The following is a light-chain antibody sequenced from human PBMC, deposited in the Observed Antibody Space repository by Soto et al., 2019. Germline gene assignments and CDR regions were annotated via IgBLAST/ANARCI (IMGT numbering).Light chain of an antibody. CDR1: QSVRSTY. CDR3: QQYEHVVQ. Sequence: IVLTQSPGTLSLAPWDRATLSCRASQSVRSTYLALYQQIPXXAPRLLIYGASNRATGIPDRFSGSGSGTDFTLTISRLEPEDFAVYHCQQYEHVVQFAQGTKV. CDR2: GAS. V-gene: IGKV3-20*01. J-gene: IGKJ1*01.